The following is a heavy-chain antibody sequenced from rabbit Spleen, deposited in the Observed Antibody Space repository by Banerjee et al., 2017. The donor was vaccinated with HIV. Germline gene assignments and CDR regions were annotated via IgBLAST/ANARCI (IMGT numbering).Heavy chain of an antibody. Sequence: QSLEESGGDLVKPGASLTLTCTASGLDFSASYWICWVRQAPGKGLEWIACIDTGSSGGTYYANWAKGRFTISKTSSTTVTLKMTTVTGADTATYFCSRSFMVGSSLWGPGTLVTVS. CDR2: IDTGSSGGT. D-gene: IGHD5-1*01. V-gene: IGHV1S40*01. CDR1: GLDFSASYW. CDR3: SRSFMVGSSL. J-gene: IGHJ4*01.